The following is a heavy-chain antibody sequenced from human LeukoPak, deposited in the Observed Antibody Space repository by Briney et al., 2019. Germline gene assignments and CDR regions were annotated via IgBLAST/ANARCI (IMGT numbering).Heavy chain of an antibody. CDR1: GFTFSNYA. Sequence: GGSLRLSCAASGFTFSNYAMSWVRQAPGKGLEYVSSITVSGSTYYADSVKGRFTISRDNSKNTLYLQMNSLRAEDTAVYYCAKFYDILTGYFDHWGQGTLVTVSS. J-gene: IGHJ4*02. CDR3: AKFYDILTGYFDH. V-gene: IGHV3-23*01. CDR2: ITVSGST. D-gene: IGHD3-9*01.